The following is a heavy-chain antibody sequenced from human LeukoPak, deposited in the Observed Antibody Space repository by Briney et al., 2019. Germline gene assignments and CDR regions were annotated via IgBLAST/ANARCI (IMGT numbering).Heavy chain of an antibody. V-gene: IGHV5-51*01. CDR3: ARHFGYSGYDGDY. CDR2: IYPGDSDI. D-gene: IGHD5-12*01. CDR1: GYTFTKYW. J-gene: IGHJ4*02. Sequence: GESLKISYKGSGYTFTKYWIAWVRQMPGKGLEWMGIIYPGDSDIRYSPSFRGQVTISVDKSSTTAYLQWTSLKASDTAMYYCARHFGYSGYDGDYWGQGTLVTVSS.